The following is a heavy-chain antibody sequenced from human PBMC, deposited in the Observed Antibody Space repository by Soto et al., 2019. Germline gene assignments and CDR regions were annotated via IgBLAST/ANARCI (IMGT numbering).Heavy chain of an antibody. CDR1: GQSFSGHS. D-gene: IGHD1-1*01. CDR2: INESGST. V-gene: IGHV4-34*01. CDR3: ARGSGFVALPGELEDVKYDY. Sequence: QVQLQQWGAGLVKPSETLSLSCAVYGQSFSGHSWAWIRQPPGKGLEWIGEINESGSTYYNPSLKSRVTISTDTSKNQFSLKLSSVSAAVTAGYFCARGSGFVALPGELEDVKYDYWGQGTLVNVSS. J-gene: IGHJ4*02.